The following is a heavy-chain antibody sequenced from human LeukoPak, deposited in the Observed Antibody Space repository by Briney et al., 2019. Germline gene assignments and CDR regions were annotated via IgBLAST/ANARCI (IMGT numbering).Heavy chain of an antibody. CDR3: ARGGVPYGDYYWFDP. D-gene: IGHD4-17*01. J-gene: IGHJ5*02. Sequence: PSETLSLTCAVYGGSFSGYYWSWIRQPPGKGLEWIGEINHSGSTNYNPSLKSRVIISVDTSKNQFSLKLSSVTAADTAVYYCARGGVPYGDYYWFDPWGQGTLVTVSS. CDR1: GGSFSGYY. CDR2: INHSGST. V-gene: IGHV4-34*01.